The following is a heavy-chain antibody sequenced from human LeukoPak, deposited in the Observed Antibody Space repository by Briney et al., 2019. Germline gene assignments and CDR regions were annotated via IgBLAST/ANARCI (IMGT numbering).Heavy chain of an antibody. CDR3: ARDQTTVNVLPGATGSSYNYYYYGMDV. CDR2: IWYDGTNK. D-gene: IGHD2-2*01. V-gene: IGHV3-33*08. CDR1: GFTFSNYW. Sequence: PGGSLRLSCAASGFTFSNYWMTWVRQAPGKGLEWVAVIWYDGTNKYYADSVKGRFTISRDNSKNTLYLQMNSLRADDTAVYYCARDQTTVNVLPGATGSSYNYYYYGMDVWGQGTTVTVSS. J-gene: IGHJ6*02.